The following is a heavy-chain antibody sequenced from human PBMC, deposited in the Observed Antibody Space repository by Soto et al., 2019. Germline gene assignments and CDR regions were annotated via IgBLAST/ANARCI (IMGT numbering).Heavy chain of an antibody. CDR2: IRSKANSYAT. CDR1: GFTFSGSA. CDR3: TSRIAAADLFDY. D-gene: IGHD6-13*01. Sequence: GSLRLSCAASGFTFSGSAMHWVRQASGKGLEWVGRIRSKANSYATAYAASVKGRFTISRDDSKNTAYLQMNSLKTEDTAVYYCTSRIAAADLFDYWGQGTLVTVSS. V-gene: IGHV3-73*01. J-gene: IGHJ4*02.